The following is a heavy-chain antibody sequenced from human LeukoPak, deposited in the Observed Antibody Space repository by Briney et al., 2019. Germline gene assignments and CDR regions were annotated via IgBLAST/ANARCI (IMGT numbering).Heavy chain of an antibody. CDR1: GFTVSSNY. Sequence: GGSLRLSCAASGFTVSSNYMSWVRQAPGKGLEWVSVIYSGGSTYYADSVKGRFTISRDNSKNTLYLQMNSLRAEDTAVYYCARSARGYSYGYALWDYWGQGTLVTVSS. D-gene: IGHD5-18*01. V-gene: IGHV3-53*05. CDR3: ARSARGYSYGYALWDY. J-gene: IGHJ4*02. CDR2: IYSGGST.